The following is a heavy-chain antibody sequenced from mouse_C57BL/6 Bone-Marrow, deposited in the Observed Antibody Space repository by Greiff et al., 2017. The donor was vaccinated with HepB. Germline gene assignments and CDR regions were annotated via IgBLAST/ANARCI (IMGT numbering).Heavy chain of an antibody. V-gene: IGHV1-26*01. D-gene: IGHD1-1*01. CDR3: ARSGYYYGPYWYFDV. CDR2: INPNNGGT. CDR1: GYTFTDYY. Sequence: EVQLQQSGPELVKPGASVKISCKASGYTFTDYYMNWVKQSHGKSLEWIGDINPNNGGTSYNQKFKGKATLTVDKSSSTAYMELRSLTSEDSAVYYCARSGYYYGPYWYFDVWGTGTTVTVSS. J-gene: IGHJ1*03.